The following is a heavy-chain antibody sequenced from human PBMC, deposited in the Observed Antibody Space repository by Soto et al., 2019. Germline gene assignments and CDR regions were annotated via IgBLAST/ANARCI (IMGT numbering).Heavy chain of an antibody. CDR3: ARFYGSGSFPYDY. Sequence: QVQLVQSGAEVKKPGASVEVSCKASGYTFTTYGVTWVRQAPGQGLEWMGWINAYTGNTHYAQKDQGRVTLTTDTSTSTAYMELRNLRSDDTAVYYCARFYGSGSFPYDYWGQGTLVTVSS. V-gene: IGHV1-18*01. CDR1: GYTFTTYG. CDR2: INAYTGNT. J-gene: IGHJ4*02. D-gene: IGHD3-10*01.